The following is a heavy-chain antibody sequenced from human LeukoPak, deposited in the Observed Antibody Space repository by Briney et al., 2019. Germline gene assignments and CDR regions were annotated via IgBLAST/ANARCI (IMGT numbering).Heavy chain of an antibody. V-gene: IGHV4-39*01. D-gene: IGHD3-10*01. CDR3: ARLPTDYYGSGSPDG. Sequence: PSETLSLTCTVSGGSISSSSYYWGWIRQPPGKGLEWIGSIHYSGSTYYNPSLKSRVTISVDTSKNQFSLELRSVTATDTAVYYCARLPTDYYGSGSPDGWGQGTLVTVSS. J-gene: IGHJ4*02. CDR1: GGSISSSSYY. CDR2: IHYSGST.